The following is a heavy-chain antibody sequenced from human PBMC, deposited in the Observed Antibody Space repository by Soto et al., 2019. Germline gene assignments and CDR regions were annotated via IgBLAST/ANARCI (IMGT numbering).Heavy chain of an antibody. J-gene: IGHJ6*03. CDR3: ARGAGGYYYMDV. D-gene: IGHD3-10*01. V-gene: IGHV3-74*01. Sequence: PGGSLRLSCAASGFTFSSYAMSWVRQAPGKGLVWVSGINVGGSRTSYADSVKGRLTISRDNAKNTLYLQMNSLRAEDTAVYYCARGAGGYYYMDVWGKGTTVTVSS. CDR2: INVGGSRT. CDR1: GFTFSSYA.